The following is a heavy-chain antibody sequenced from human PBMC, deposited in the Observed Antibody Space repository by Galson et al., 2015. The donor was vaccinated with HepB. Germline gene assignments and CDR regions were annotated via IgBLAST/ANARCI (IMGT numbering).Heavy chain of an antibody. CDR1: EFILSMYW. CDR3: ARVKRGEGYSFYYYGMDV. Sequence: SLRLACAASEFILSMYWMNWVRQAPGKGLEWVANIKEDGSEKDYVDSVRGRFTIARDNAKNSLYLQMNSLRAGDTAVYYCARVKRGEGYSFYYYGMDVWGRGTTVTVSS. J-gene: IGHJ6*02. D-gene: IGHD3-10*01. V-gene: IGHV3-7*05. CDR2: IKEDGSEK.